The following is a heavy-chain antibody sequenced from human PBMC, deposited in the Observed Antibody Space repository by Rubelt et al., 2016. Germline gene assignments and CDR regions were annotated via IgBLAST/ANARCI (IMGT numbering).Heavy chain of an antibody. Sequence: QVQLQESGPGLVKPSETLSLTCTVSGGSISSYYWSWIRQPPGKGLEWIGYIYYSGSTNYNPSLKSRVTISVDTSKNQFSLKLSSVTAADTAVYYCARMDTAMVLDYWGQGTLVTVSS. CDR1: GGSISSYY. J-gene: IGHJ4*02. V-gene: IGHV4-59*01. D-gene: IGHD5-18*01. CDR3: ARMDTAMVLDY. CDR2: IYYSGST.